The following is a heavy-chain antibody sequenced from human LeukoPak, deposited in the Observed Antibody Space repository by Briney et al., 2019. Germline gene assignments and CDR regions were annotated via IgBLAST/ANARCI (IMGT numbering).Heavy chain of an antibody. D-gene: IGHD6-13*01. J-gene: IGHJ4*02. V-gene: IGHV4-4*07. CDR3: ASSSSSWDFDH. CDR1: GCTISSYY. Sequence: SETLSLTCTVSGCTISSYYWSWIRQPAGKGLEWIGRIYTSGSTNYNPSPKSRVTMSVDTSKNQFSLKLSSVTAADTDVYYCASSSSSWDFDHWGQGTLVTVSS. CDR2: IYTSGST.